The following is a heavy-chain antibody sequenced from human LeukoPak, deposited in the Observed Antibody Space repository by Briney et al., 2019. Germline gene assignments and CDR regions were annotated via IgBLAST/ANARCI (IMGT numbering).Heavy chain of an antibody. CDR2: INHSGST. V-gene: IGHV4-34*01. D-gene: IGHD3-22*01. J-gene: IGHJ4*02. CDR3: ARGQGVYDSSGYDY. Sequence: SETLSLTCAVYGGSFSGYYWSWIRQPPGEGLEWIGEINHSGSTNYNPSLKSRVTISVDKSKNQFSLKLSSVTAADTAVYYCARGQGVYDSSGYDYWGQGTLVTVSS. CDR1: GGSFSGYY.